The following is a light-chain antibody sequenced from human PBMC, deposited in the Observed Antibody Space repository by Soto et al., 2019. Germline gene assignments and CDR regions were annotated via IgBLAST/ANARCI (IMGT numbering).Light chain of an antibody. Sequence: EIVMTQSPATLSVSSGDRATLSCRASQSVSSNLAWYQQKPGQAPRLLIYGASTRATGIPARFSGSGSGTEFTHTISTLQSEDFAVYCCQQYNSWPGTFGGGTKVDIK. CDR1: QSVSSN. J-gene: IGKJ4*01. CDR3: QQYNSWPGT. V-gene: IGKV3-15*01. CDR2: GAS.